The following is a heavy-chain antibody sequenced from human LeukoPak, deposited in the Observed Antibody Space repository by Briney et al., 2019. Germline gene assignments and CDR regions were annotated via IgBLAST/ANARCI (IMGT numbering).Heavy chain of an antibody. V-gene: IGHV4-59*01. CDR2: IYYGGST. D-gene: IGHD6-19*01. CDR3: ARADSSGWPTHRHDAFDI. CDR1: GGSISSYY. Sequence: DPSETLSLTCTVSGGSISSYYWSWIRQPPGKGLEWIGYIYYGGSTNYNPSLKSRVTISVDTSKNQFSLKLSSVTAADTAVYYCARADSSGWPTHRHDAFDIWGQGTMVTVSS. J-gene: IGHJ3*02.